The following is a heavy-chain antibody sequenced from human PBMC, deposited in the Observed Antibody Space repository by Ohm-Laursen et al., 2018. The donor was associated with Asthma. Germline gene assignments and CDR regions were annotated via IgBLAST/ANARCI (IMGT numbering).Heavy chain of an antibody. D-gene: IGHD5-24*01. CDR3: ARSQMATILIDY. V-gene: IGHV1-2*04. Sequence: SVKVSCKASGYTFTGYYMHWVRQAPGQGLEWMGWINPNSGGTNYAQKFQGWVTMTRDTSISTAYMELSRLRSDDTAVYYCARSQMATILIDYWGQGTLVTVSS. J-gene: IGHJ4*02. CDR2: INPNSGGT. CDR1: GYTFTGYY.